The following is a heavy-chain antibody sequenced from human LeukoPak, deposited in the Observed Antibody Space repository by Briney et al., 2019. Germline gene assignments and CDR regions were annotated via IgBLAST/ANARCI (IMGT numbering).Heavy chain of an antibody. CDR1: GFSVSTSG. J-gene: IGHJ4*02. V-gene: IGHV3-23*01. Sequence: GGSLRLSCTVSGFSVSTSGMSWVRQAQGKGLQTISAISVEGESAYYADSVKGRFTISRDNSKNTLYLQMNSLRVEDTAVYFCAQGYGNGWYPHWGQGSLVSVSS. CDR3: AQGYGNGWYPH. CDR2: ISVEGESA. D-gene: IGHD6-19*01.